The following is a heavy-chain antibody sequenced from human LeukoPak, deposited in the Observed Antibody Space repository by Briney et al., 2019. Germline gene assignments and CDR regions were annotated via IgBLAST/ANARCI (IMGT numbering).Heavy chain of an antibody. Sequence: GGSLRLSCAASGFTFSSYAMHWVRQAPGKGLEWVAVISYDGSNKYYADSVKGRFTISRDNSKNTLYLQMNSLRAEDTAVYYCARDRYRSSWSTFDYWGQGTLVTVSS. CDR2: ISYDGSNK. CDR3: ARDRYRSSWSTFDY. J-gene: IGHJ4*02. D-gene: IGHD6-13*01. V-gene: IGHV3-30-3*01. CDR1: GFTFSSYA.